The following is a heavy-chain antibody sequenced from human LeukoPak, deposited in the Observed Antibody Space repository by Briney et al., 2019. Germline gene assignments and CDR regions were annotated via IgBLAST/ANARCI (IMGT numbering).Heavy chain of an antibody. CDR2: IYTSGST. V-gene: IGHV4-4*07. J-gene: IGHJ1*01. CDR1: GGSINNYY. CDR3: ARGGYDSSGLTEYFQH. D-gene: IGHD3-22*01. Sequence: SETLSLTCTVSGGSINNYYRSWIRQPAGKGLEWIGRIYTSGSTNYNPSLKSRVTISVDTSKNQFSLKLSSVTAADTAVYYCARGGYDSSGLTEYFQHWGQGTLVTASS.